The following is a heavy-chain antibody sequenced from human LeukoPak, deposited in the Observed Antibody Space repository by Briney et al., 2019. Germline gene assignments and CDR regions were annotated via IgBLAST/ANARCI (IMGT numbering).Heavy chain of an antibody. V-gene: IGHV3-7*01. D-gene: IGHD2-2*02. CDR1: GFTFSNYW. Sequence: GGSLRLSCTASGFTFSNYWMSWVRQAPGKGLEWVANIKQDGSEKYYVDSVKGRFTISRDNAKNSLYLQMNSLRAEDTAVYYCASTEGYCSSTSCYTSPFYYMDVWGKGTTVTVSS. J-gene: IGHJ6*03. CDR2: IKQDGSEK. CDR3: ASTEGYCSSTSCYTSPFYYMDV.